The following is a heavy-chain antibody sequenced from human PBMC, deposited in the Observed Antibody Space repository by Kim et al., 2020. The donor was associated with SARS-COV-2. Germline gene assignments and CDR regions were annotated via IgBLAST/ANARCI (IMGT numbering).Heavy chain of an antibody. CDR1: GYTFTSYA. CDR3: ARNEDY. V-gene: IGHV1-3*01. J-gene: IGHJ4*02. Sequence: ASVKVSCKASGYTFTSYAFHWVRQAPGQRLEGMGWIDADNGNTKYSQKFQGRVTITRDTSARTAYMELSSLRSEDTAVYYCARNEDYWGQGTLVTVSS. CDR2: IDADNGNT.